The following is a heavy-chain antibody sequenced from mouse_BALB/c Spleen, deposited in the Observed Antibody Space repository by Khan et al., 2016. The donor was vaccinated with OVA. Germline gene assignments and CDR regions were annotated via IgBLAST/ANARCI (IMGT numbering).Heavy chain of an antibody. CDR1: GYTFTSYW. CDR2: INPTSGYT. Sequence: VELVESGAELAKPGASVKMSCTASGYTFTSYWMHWIKQRPGQGLEWIGYINPTSGYTDYNQKFKDKATLTADKSSSTAYMQLSSLTSDDSAVYYCARDRIDYWGHGTALTVSS. CDR3: ARDRIDY. J-gene: IGHJ2*01. V-gene: IGHV1-7*01.